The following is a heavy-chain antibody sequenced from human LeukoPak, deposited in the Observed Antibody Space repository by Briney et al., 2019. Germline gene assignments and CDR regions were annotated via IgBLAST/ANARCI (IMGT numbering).Heavy chain of an antibody. Sequence: GGSLRLSCAASGFTFRAYSMNWVRQAPGKGLEWVSLISWDGGSTYYADSVKGRFTISRDNSKNSLYLQMNSLRVEDTAVYYCAPEGDGYILFDYWGQGTLATVSS. D-gene: IGHD5-24*01. CDR2: ISWDGGST. CDR1: GFTFRAYS. CDR3: APEGDGYILFDY. V-gene: IGHV3-43*01. J-gene: IGHJ4*02.